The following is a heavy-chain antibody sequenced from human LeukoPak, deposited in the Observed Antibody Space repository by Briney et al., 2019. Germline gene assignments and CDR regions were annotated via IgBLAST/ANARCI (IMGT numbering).Heavy chain of an antibody. V-gene: IGHV4-59*01. CDR2: IYYTGST. Sequence: SETLSLTCTVSGGSISSYYWSWIRQPPGKGLEWIAYIYYTGSTSYNPSLKSRVTISVDTSKNQFSLKLSSVTAADTAVYYCARELMGATGNYFDYWGQGTLVTVSS. CDR1: GGSISSYY. CDR3: ARELMGATGNYFDY. J-gene: IGHJ4*02. D-gene: IGHD1-26*01.